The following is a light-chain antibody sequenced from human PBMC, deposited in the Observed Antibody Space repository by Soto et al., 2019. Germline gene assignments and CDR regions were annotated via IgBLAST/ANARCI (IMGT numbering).Light chain of an antibody. V-gene: IGLV1-44*01. CDR2: SNN. Sequence: QSVLTQPPSVSGTTGQKVTVSCSGSRYNIGSNTVNWYQQLPGTAPKLLIYSNNQRPSGVPDRFSGSKSGTSASLAISGLQSEDEADYYCAAWDDSLNGWVFGGGTKLTVL. J-gene: IGLJ3*02. CDR3: AAWDDSLNGWV. CDR1: RYNIGSNT.